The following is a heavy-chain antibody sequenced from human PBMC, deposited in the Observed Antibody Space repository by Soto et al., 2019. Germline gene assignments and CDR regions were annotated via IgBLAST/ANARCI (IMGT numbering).Heavy chain of an antibody. CDR2: IYHSGST. V-gene: IGHV4-30-2*01. CDR1: GGSISSGGYS. J-gene: IGHJ4*02. D-gene: IGHD6-13*01. CDR3: ASISYSSSWYDY. Sequence: PSETLSLTCTVSGGSISSGGYSWSWIRQPPGKGLEWIGYIYHSGSTYYNPSLKSRVTISVDRSKNQFSLKLSSVTAADTAVYYCASISYSSSWYDYWGQGTLVTVSS.